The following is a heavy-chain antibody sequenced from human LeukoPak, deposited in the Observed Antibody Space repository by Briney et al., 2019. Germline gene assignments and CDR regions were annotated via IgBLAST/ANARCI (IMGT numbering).Heavy chain of an antibody. CDR3: AGPRAGYYGAYYMDV. V-gene: IGHV3-21*01. CDR1: GFTFSSYS. J-gene: IGHJ6*03. Sequence: GGSLRLSCAASGFTFSSYSMNWVRQAPGKGLEWVSSITSSSSYIYYADSVKGRFTISRDNAKNSLYLQMNSLRAEDTAVYYCAGPRAGYYGAYYMDVWGKGTMVTVSS. CDR2: ITSSSSYI. D-gene: IGHD3-10*01.